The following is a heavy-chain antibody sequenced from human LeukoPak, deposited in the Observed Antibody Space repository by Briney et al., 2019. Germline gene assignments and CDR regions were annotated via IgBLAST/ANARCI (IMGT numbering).Heavy chain of an antibody. CDR2: IYTSGST. CDR3: ARVRYSSSWYQYRYYYYYYMDV. J-gene: IGHJ6*03. V-gene: IGHV4-4*07. Sequence: SETLSLTCTVSGGSISSYYWSWIRQPAGKGLEWIGRIYTSGSTNYNPSLKSRVTMSVDTSKNQFSLKLSSVTAADTAVYYCARVRYSSSWYQYRYYYYYYMDVWGKGTTVTISS. CDR1: GGSISSYY. D-gene: IGHD6-13*01.